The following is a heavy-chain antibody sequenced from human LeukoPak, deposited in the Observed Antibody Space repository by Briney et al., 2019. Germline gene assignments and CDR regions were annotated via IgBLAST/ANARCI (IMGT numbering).Heavy chain of an antibody. CDR3: ARALLGSNWKIFDY. Sequence: PGGSLRLSCAASGFTVSSNFMSWVRQAPGKGLEWVSVMYSGGTTYYADSVKGRFTISRDNSKNTLYLQMNSLRAEDTAVFYCARALLGSNWKIFDYWGQGTLVTVSS. CDR2: MYSGGTT. D-gene: IGHD1-1*01. CDR1: GFTVSSNF. V-gene: IGHV3-66*01. J-gene: IGHJ4*02.